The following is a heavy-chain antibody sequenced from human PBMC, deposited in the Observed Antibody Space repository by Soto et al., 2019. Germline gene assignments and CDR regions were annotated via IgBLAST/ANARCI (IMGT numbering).Heavy chain of an antibody. V-gene: IGHV3-23*01. D-gene: IGHD2-2*03. Sequence: EVQLLDSGGDLAQPGGSLRLSCTASGFTFSSFGMAWVRQAPGKGLEWVSAISGSGDSSYYADSVKDRFTISRDNPTNTLYLQMNNLRAEDTAVYYCAKVGIGMFSHKHHFDHWGQGTQVTFSS. CDR3: AKVGIGMFSHKHHFDH. J-gene: IGHJ4*02. CDR1: GFTFSSFG. CDR2: ISGSGDSS.